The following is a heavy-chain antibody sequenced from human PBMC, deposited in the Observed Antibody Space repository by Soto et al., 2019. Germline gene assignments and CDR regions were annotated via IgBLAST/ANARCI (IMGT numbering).Heavy chain of an antibody. CDR3: ARSIVVVTALDY. D-gene: IGHD2-21*02. J-gene: IGHJ4*02. CDR2: ISAYNGNT. V-gene: IGHV1-3*01. CDR1: GYTLTELS. Sequence: ASVKVSCKVSGYTLTELSMHWVRQAPGKGLEWMGWISAYNGNTNYAQKFQGRVTITRDTSASTAYMELSSLRSEDTAVYYCARSIVVVTALDYWGQGTLVTVSS.